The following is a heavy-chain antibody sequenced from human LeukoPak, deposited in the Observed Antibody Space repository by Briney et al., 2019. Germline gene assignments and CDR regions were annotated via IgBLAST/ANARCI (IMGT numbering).Heavy chain of an antibody. CDR1: GAPISSYY. D-gene: IGHD6-19*01. J-gene: IGHJ4*02. V-gene: IGHV4-59*01. CDR3: ARGTSAPVAGGGMDF. Sequence: SETLSLTCTVSGAPISSYYCSWIRQPPGKGLEWIGYIYYSGSTNYNPSLKSRVTISVDTSKNQFSLKLSSVTAADTAVYYCARGTSAPVAGGGMDFWGQGTLVTVSS. CDR2: IYYSGST.